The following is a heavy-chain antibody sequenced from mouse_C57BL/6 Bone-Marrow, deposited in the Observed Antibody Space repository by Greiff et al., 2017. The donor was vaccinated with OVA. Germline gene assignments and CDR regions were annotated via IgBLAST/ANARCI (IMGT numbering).Heavy chain of an antibody. CDR1: GFTFSDYY. V-gene: IGHV5-12*01. D-gene: IGHD2-4*01. J-gene: IGHJ4*01. CDR2: ISTGGGST. Sequence: EVNVVESGGGLVQPGGSLKLSCAASGFTFSDYYMYWVRQTPEKRLEWVAYISTGGGSTYYPATVKGQLTISIDKAKNTLYLQMSRLNAEDTARYYCARPYYEYDKAMDYWGQGTSVTVSA. CDR3: ARPYYEYDKAMDY.